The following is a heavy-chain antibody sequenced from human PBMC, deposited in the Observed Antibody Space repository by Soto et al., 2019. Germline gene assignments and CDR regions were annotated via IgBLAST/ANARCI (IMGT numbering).Heavy chain of an antibody. CDR2: IWYDGSNK. V-gene: IGHV3-33*01. CDR3: ARAGRYYYYYGMDV. CDR1: GFTFSSYG. Sequence: QVQLVESGGGVVQPGRSLRLSCAASGFTFSSYGMHWVRQAPGKGLEWVAVIWYDGSNKYYADSVKGRFTISRDNSKNTLYLQMNSLRAEDTAVYYCARAGRYYYYYGMDVWGQGTTVTVSS. J-gene: IGHJ6*02.